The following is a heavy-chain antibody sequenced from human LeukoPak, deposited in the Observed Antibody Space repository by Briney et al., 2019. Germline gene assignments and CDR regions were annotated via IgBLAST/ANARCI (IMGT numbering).Heavy chain of an antibody. D-gene: IGHD5-18*01. CDR1: GFTFSSYS. V-gene: IGHV4-59*08. J-gene: IGHJ4*02. Sequence: PGGSLRLSCAASGFTFSSYSMNWVRQAPGKGLEWIGYIYYSGSTNYNPSLKSRVTISVDTSKNQFSLKLSSVTAADTAVYYCARLGSAMVTTLFDYWGQGTLVTVSS. CDR3: ARLGSAMVTTLFDY. CDR2: IYYSGST.